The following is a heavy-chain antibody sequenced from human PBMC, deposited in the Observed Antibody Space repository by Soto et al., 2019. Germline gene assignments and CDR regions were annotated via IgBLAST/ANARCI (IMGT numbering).Heavy chain of an antibody. CDR1: GGSFSGYY. D-gene: IGHD6-25*01. J-gene: IGHJ3*01. CDR3: ARGRRAAPLRV. V-gene: IGHV4-34*01. Sequence: PSETLSLTCAVDGGSFSGYYWSGIRQPPGKGLEWTGEINHSGSTNYNPSLKSRVTISVDTSKNQFSLKLSSVTAADTAVYYCARGRRAAPLRVWGQGTMVTVSS. CDR2: INHSGST.